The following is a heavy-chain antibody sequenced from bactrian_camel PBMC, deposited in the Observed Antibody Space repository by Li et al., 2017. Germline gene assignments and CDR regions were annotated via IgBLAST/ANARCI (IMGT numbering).Heavy chain of an antibody. D-gene: IGHD3*01. CDR2: IAPDGRT. V-gene: IGHV3S53*01. Sequence: VQLVESGGGSVQPGGSLRLSCTVASGSSSRYCMGWFRQATGKERERVAIIAPDGRTTYALSVKGRFTISRDDAKNTLCLQMNSLKPEDTAMYYCATDSGECPGTRVLWLYEGQGTQVTVS. J-gene: IGHJ4*01. CDR1: SGSSSRYC.